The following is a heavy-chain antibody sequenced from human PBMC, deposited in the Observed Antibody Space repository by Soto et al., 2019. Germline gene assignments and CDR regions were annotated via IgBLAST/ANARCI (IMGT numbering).Heavy chain of an antibody. CDR3: ARSISVAMDF. Sequence: PSETLSLTCTVSGGSISSSSYHWGWIRQPPGKGLEWIGSIYYSGTTYYNPSLKSRVTISVDTSKNQFSPKLSSVTAADTAVYYCARSISVAMDFWGQGTLVTVSS. V-gene: IGHV4-39*01. D-gene: IGHD6-19*01. CDR1: GGSISSSSYH. J-gene: IGHJ4*02. CDR2: IYYSGTT.